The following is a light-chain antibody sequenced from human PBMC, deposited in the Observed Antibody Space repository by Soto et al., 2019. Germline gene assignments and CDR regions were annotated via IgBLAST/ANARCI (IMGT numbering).Light chain of an antibody. CDR1: NSDIGANDY. CDR3: CSHPGTSTHVV. CDR2: EVR. J-gene: IGLJ2*01. V-gene: IGLV2-14*01. Sequence: QSVLTQPASVSGSPGQSITISCTGTNSDIGANDYVSWYQVLPGKAPRLLIFEVRNRPSGVSFRFSGSKSGNTASLTITGLQAEDAGDYYCSHPGTSTHVVFGGGTKLTVL.